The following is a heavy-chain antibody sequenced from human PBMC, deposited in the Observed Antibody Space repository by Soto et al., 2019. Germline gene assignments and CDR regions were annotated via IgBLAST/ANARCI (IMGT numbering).Heavy chain of an antibody. CDR2: INPSGGST. CDR3: ARRYYDILTGPDTDDAFDI. CDR1: GYTFTSYY. Sequence: GASVKVSCKASGYTFTSYYMHWVRQAPGQGLEWMGIINPSGGSTSYAQKFQGRVTTTRDTSTSTVYMELSSLRSEDTAVYYCARRYYDILTGPDTDDAFDIWGQGTMVTVSS. J-gene: IGHJ3*02. D-gene: IGHD3-9*01. V-gene: IGHV1-46*03.